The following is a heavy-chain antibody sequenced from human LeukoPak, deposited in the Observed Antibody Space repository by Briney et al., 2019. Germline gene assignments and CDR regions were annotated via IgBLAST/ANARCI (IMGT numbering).Heavy chain of an antibody. Sequence: ASVKVSCKASGYTFTSYGISWVRQAPGQGLEWMGWISAYNGTTNYAQKLQGRVTMTTDTSTSTAYMELSRLRSDDTAVYYCAREGYDYVWGSYRSGYFDYWGQGTLVTVSS. CDR1: GYTFTSYG. J-gene: IGHJ4*02. D-gene: IGHD3-16*02. CDR3: AREGYDYVWGSYRSGYFDY. CDR2: ISAYNGTT. V-gene: IGHV1-18*01.